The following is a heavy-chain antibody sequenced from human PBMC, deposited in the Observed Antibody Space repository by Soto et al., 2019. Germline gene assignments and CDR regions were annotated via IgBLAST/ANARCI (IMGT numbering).Heavy chain of an antibody. CDR3: AAYRSSWSNWLDT. CDR2: INHGGST. V-gene: IGHV4-34*01. Sequence: SETLSLPRAVNGGDFSGSFRRRIRPPPGKGLEWIGEINHGGSTNYNPSLKSRVTISVDTSMNQFSLKLTSVTAADTAVYYCAAYRSSWSNWLDTWGQGTPVTVSS. D-gene: IGHD6-13*01. CDR1: GGDFSGSF. J-gene: IGHJ5*02.